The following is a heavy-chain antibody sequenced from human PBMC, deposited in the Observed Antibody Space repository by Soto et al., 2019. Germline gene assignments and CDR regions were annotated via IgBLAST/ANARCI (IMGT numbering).Heavy chain of an antibody. CDR3: GKTITTYSGSSRGRVGLLEN. D-gene: IGHD2-2*01. CDR1: GFTFSVYG. CDR2: ISSDGRSE. Sequence: QVHLVESGGGVVQPGRSLRLSCAASGFTFSVYGMHWVRQFPGEGLEWMTVISSDGRSENYAYSVKGRFTISRDNSRNTLYLQMANLRLEDSAIHSCGKTITTYSGSSRGRVGLLENWGQGTLVSVSS. J-gene: IGHJ4*02. V-gene: IGHV3-30*18.